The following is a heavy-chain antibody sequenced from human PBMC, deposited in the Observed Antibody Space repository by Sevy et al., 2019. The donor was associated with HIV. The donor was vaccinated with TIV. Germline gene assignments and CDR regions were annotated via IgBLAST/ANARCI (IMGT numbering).Heavy chain of an antibody. Sequence: GGSLRLSCAVSGLTFNNAWMNWVRQAPGTGLQWVGLIKSKIDGETTDYAAPVKGRFTILRDDSKNTLFLQMNSLKIEDTAVYYCATAPGYYDSAPFDYWGPGTLVTVSS. D-gene: IGHD3-9*01. J-gene: IGHJ4*02. V-gene: IGHV3-15*01. CDR1: GLTFNNAW. CDR2: IKSKIDGETT. CDR3: ATAPGYYDSAPFDY.